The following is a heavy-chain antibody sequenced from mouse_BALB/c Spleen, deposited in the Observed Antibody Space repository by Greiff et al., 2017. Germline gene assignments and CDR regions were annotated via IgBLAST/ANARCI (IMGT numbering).Heavy chain of an antibody. CDR2: ISSGSSTI. V-gene: IGHV5-17*02. D-gene: IGHD2-1*01. Sequence: EVMLVESGGGLVQPGGSRKLSCAASGFTFSSFGMHWVRQAPEKGLEWVAYISSGSSTIYYADTVKGRFTISRDNPKNTLFLQMTSLRSEDTAMYYCAREGTYYGNYWFAYWGQGTLVTVSA. CDR3: AREGTYYGNYWFAY. J-gene: IGHJ3*01. CDR1: GFTFSSFG.